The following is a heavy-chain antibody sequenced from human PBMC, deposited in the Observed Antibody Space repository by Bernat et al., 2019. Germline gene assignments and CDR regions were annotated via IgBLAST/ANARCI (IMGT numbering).Heavy chain of an antibody. J-gene: IGHJ4*02. CDR1: GYSFTTYY. CDR2: INPNSGDT. V-gene: IGHV1-2*06. CDR3: ARADYGDYYFDF. Sequence: QGQLVQSGPEVKKPGASVQVSCKASGYSFTTYYQHWVRQAPGQGLEWMGRINPNSGDTDYAQESQGRVTMTRDPSISTAYMELSRLTSDDTAVYYCARADYGDYYFDFWGQGTLVTVSS. D-gene: IGHD4-17*01.